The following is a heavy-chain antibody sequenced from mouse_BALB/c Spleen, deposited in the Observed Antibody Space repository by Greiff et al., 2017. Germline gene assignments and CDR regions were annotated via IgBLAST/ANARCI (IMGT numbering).Heavy chain of an antibody. V-gene: IGHV5-6-5*01. CDR2: ISSGGST. CDR3: ARRGSLPWFAY. J-gene: IGHJ3*01. D-gene: IGHD6-1*01. CDR1: GFTFSSYA. Sequence: EVQVVESGGGLVKPGGSLKLSCAASGFTFSSYAMSWVRQTPEKRLEWVASISSGGSTYYPDSVKGRFTISRDNARNILYLQMSSLRSEDTAMYYCARRGSLPWFAYWGQGTLVTVSA.